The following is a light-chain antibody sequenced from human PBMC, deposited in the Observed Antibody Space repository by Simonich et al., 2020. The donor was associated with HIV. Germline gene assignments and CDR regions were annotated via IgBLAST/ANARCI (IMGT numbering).Light chain of an antibody. J-gene: IGLJ3*02. Sequence: NFMLTQPHSVSESPGKTVTISCTRSSGSIASNYVQWYQQRPGRAPTTVIYENNQRPSGVPYRFSGSIDTSSNSASLTISGLKTEDEADYYCQSYDGSNHRVFGGGTKLTVL. CDR3: QSYDGSNHRV. CDR1: SGSIASNY. CDR2: ENN. V-gene: IGLV6-57*03.